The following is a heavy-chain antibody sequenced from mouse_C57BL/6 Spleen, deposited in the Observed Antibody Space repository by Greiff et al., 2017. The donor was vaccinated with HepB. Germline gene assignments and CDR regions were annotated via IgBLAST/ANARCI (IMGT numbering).Heavy chain of an antibody. V-gene: IGHV3-6*01. CDR1: GYSITSGYY. D-gene: IGHD2-12*01. CDR3: ATYYMDAMDY. CDR2: ISYDGSN. J-gene: IGHJ4*01. Sequence: DVQLQESGPGLVKPSQSLSLTCSVTGYSITSGYYWNWIRQFPGNKLEWLGYISYDGSNNYNPSLKNRISITRDTSKNQFFLKLNSVTTEDTATYYCATYYMDAMDYWGQGTSVTVSS.